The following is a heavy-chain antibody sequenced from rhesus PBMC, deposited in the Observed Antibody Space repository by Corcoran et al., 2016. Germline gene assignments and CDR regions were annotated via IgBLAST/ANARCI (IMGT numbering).Heavy chain of an antibody. V-gene: IGHV3-119*01. CDR2: ISSDGSRT. D-gene: IGHD6-25*01. Sequence: EVQLVESGGGLVQPGGSLRLSCAASGFTFSSYWMYWVRQAPGKGLEWVSRISSDGSRTSYADSVKGRFTISRENAKNSLYLQMNSLRAENTAVYYCAKWGIAAAGGVGFDYWGQGVLVTVSS. CDR3: AKWGIAAAGGVGFDY. CDR1: GFTFSSYW. J-gene: IGHJ4*01.